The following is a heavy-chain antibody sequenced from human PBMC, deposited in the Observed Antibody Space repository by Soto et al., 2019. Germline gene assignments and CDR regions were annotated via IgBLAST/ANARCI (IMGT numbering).Heavy chain of an antibody. V-gene: IGHV4-31*02. D-gene: IGHD6-6*01. J-gene: IGHJ5*02. CDR1: GGSISSGGYY. Sequence: SETLSLTXTVSGGSISSGGYYWSWIRQHPGKGLEWIGYIYYSGSTYYSPSLRSRVTISVDTSKNQFSLKLSSVTAADTAVYYCARAPIAAEQNWFDPWGQGTLVTVS. CDR2: IYYSGST. CDR3: ARAPIAAEQNWFDP.